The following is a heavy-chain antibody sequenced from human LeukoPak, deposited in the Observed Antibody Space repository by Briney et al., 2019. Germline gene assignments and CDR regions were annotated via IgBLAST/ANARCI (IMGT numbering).Heavy chain of an antibody. CDR3: ARGVIAARLGWSRYYYYYMDV. Sequence: SETLSLTCTVSGGSISSYYWSWIRQPPGKGLEWIGYIYYSGSTNYNPSLKSRVTISVDTSKNQFSLKLSSVTAADTAVYYCARGVIAARLGWSRYYYYYMDVWGKGTTVTVSS. D-gene: IGHD6-6*01. CDR1: GGSISSYY. V-gene: IGHV4-59*12. J-gene: IGHJ6*03. CDR2: IYYSGST.